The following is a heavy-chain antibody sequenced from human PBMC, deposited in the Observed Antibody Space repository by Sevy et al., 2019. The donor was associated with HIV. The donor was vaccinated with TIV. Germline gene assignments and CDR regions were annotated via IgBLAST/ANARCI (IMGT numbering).Heavy chain of an antibody. CDR1: GGSISSYY. V-gene: IGHV4-59*01. D-gene: IGHD3-10*01. CDR3: ASTMVRGVTTILPFDY. Sequence: SETLSLTCTVSGGSISSYYWSWIRQPPGKGLEWIGYIYYSGSTNYNPSLKSRVTISVDTSKNQFSLKPSSVTAADTAVYYCASTMVRGVTTILPFDYWGQGTLVTVSS. CDR2: IYYSGST. J-gene: IGHJ4*02.